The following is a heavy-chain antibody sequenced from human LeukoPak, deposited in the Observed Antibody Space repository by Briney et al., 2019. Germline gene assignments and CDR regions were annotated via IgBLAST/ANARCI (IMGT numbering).Heavy chain of an antibody. D-gene: IGHD2-15*01. V-gene: IGHV1-2*02. CDR3: AVRWGSAYCSGGSCYDVDY. CDR1: GYTFTGYY. Sequence: ASVKVSCKASGYTFTGYYMHWVRQAPGQGLEWMGWINPNSGGTNYAQKFQGRVTMTRDTSISTAYMELSRLRSDDTAVYYCAVRWGSAYCSGGSCYDVDYWGQGTLVTVSS. J-gene: IGHJ4*02. CDR2: INPNSGGT.